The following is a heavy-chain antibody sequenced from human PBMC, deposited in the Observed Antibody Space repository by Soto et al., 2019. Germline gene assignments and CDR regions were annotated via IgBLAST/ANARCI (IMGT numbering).Heavy chain of an antibody. D-gene: IGHD4-17*01. Sequence: GGSLRLSCAASGFTFSNAWINWVRQAPGKGLVWVSRINSDGSSTSFADSVKGRFTISRDNAKNTLYLQMNSLRAEDTAVYYCARVNYGDYGGVYDYWGQGTLVTVSS. CDR2: INSDGSST. J-gene: IGHJ4*02. V-gene: IGHV3-74*01. CDR1: GFTFSNAW. CDR3: ARVNYGDYGGVYDY.